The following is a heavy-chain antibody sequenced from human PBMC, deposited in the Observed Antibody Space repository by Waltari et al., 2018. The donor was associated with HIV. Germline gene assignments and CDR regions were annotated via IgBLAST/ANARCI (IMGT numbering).Heavy chain of an antibody. D-gene: IGHD5-12*01. V-gene: IGHV3-53*01. CDR3: ARDPRSSGSYGVDV. CDR1: GFTVSSNY. Sequence: EVQLVESGGGLIETGGSLRLSCAASGFTVSSNYMSWVRQAPGKGLGWVSVIYSGGSRYYADSVKGRFTISRDNSKNTVSLHMNSLRAEDTAVYYCARDPRSSGSYGVDVWGQGTAVTVSS. J-gene: IGHJ6*02. CDR2: IYSGGSR.